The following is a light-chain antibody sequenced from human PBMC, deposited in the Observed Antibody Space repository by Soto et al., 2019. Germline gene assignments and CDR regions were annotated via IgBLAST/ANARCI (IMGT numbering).Light chain of an antibody. Sequence: QSALTQPASVSGSPGQSINISCTGTSSDVGTYNFVSWYRQHPVKAPILIIFDVSSRPSGISNRFSGSKSGNTASLTISGVQAEDEADYYCSSYANSDTVIFGGGTKVTVL. CDR1: SSDVGTYNF. CDR3: SSYANSDTVI. V-gene: IGLV2-14*01. J-gene: IGLJ2*01. CDR2: DVS.